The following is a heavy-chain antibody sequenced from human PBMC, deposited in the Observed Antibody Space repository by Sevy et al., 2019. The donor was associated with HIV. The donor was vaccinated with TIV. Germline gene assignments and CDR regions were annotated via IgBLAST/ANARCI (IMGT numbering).Heavy chain of an antibody. CDR1: GYTLTKLA. CDR2: FDPQDGET. V-gene: IGHV1-24*01. D-gene: IGHD2-15*01. Sequence: ASVKVSCKVSGYTLTKLAIHWVRQAPGKGLEWLGYFDPQDGETIYAQRFQGRLTMTEDTSTDTAYMELSSLTSEDTAVYYCATVGLRYFSGASSYQGDWFDPWGQGTLVTVSS. J-gene: IGHJ5*02. CDR3: ATVGLRYFSGASSYQGDWFDP.